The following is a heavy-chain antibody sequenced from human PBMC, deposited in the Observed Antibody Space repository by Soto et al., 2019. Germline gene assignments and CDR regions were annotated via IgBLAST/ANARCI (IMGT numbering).Heavy chain of an antibody. CDR3: ARSSGYVDY. CDR1: GFTFSSHW. CDR2: INSDGSST. V-gene: IGHV3-74*01. J-gene: IGHJ4*02. Sequence: GGSLRLSCAASGFTFSSHWMHWVRQAPGKGLVWVSHINSDGSSTNYADSVKGRFTVSRDNAKNTLYLQMNSLRAEDTAVYYCARSSGYVDYWGQGTLVTVSS. D-gene: IGHD1-26*01.